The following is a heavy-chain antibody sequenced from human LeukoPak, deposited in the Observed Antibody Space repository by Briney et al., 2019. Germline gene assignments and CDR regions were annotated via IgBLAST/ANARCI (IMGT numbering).Heavy chain of an antibody. CDR3: ARAPKYSSGAKSYYFDY. J-gene: IGHJ4*02. V-gene: IGHV1-8*01. CDR1: GYTFNRYG. D-gene: IGHD6-19*01. CDR2: ISAYNGNT. Sequence: ASVKVSCKASGYTFNRYGMNWVRQAPGQGLEWMGWISAYNGNTNYAQKLQGRVTMTRNTSISTAYMELSSLRSEDTAVYYCARAPKYSSGAKSYYFDYWGQGTLVTVSS.